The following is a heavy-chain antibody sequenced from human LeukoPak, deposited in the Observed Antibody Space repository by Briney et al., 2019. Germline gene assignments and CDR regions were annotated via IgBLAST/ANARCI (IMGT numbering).Heavy chain of an antibody. J-gene: IGHJ1*01. CDR3: ARDGYYYDSSGQKYFQH. CDR2: IYTSGST. Sequence: PSETLSLTCTVSGGSISSGSYYWSWIRQPAGKGLEWIGRIYTSGSTNYNPSLKSRVTISVDTSKNQFSLKLSSVTAADTAVYYCARDGYYYDSSGQKYFQHWGQGTLVTVSS. V-gene: IGHV4-61*02. CDR1: GGSISSGSYY. D-gene: IGHD3-22*01.